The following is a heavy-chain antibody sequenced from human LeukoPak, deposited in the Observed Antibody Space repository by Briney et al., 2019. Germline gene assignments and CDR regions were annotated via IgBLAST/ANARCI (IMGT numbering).Heavy chain of an antibody. CDR2: ISSSSSTI. V-gene: IGHV3-48*04. CDR3: ARESLLGYYDSSGYWDLFDY. J-gene: IGHJ4*02. CDR1: GFTFSSYS. D-gene: IGHD3-22*01. Sequence: PGGSLRLSCAASGFTFSSYSMNWVRQAPGKGLEWVSYISSSSSTIYYADSVKGRFTISRDNAKNSLYLQMNSLRAEDTAVYYCARESLLGYYDSSGYWDLFDYWGQGTLVTVSS.